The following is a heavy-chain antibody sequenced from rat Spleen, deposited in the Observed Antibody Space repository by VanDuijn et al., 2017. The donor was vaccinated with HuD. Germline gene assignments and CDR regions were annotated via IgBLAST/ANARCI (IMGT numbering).Heavy chain of an antibody. CDR3: ARNSGYGFAY. CDR1: GFTFSKYG. Sequence: EVQLVESGGGLVQPGRSLKLSCAASGFTFSKYGMHWIRQAPTKGLEWVASISVSGGSSYYRDSVKGRFTLSRENAKSTQYLQMDSLRSEDTATYYCARNSGYGFAYWGQGTLVTVSS. D-gene: IGHD4-3*01. V-gene: IGHV5-19*01. J-gene: IGHJ3*01. CDR2: ISVSGGSS.